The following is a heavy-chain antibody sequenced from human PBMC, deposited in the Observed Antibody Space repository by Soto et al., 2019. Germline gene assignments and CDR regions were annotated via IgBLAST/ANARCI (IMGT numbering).Heavy chain of an antibody. CDR2: IDPSDSYT. CDR3: ASPKDGYCTGRSCYYYYGMDV. D-gene: IGHD2-15*01. CDR1: GYSFTSYW. Sequence: GESLKISRKGSGYSFTSYWISWVRQMPGKGLEWMGRIDPSDSYTNYSPSFQGHVTISADKSISTAYLQWSSLKASDTAMYYCASPKDGYCTGRSCYYYYGMDVWGQGTTVTVSS. V-gene: IGHV5-10-1*01. J-gene: IGHJ6*02.